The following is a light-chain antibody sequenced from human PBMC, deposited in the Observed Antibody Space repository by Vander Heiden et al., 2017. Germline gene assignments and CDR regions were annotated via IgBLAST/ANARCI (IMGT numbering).Light chain of an antibody. J-gene: IGKJ1*01. Sequence: DIQMTQSPSSLSASVGDRVTITCRASQSISSYLNWYQQKPGKAPKLLIYGASSLQSGVPSRFSGSGSGTDFTLTVSSLQPEDSASYYCQQSYTNAWTFGHGTKLEI. V-gene: IGKV1-39*01. CDR2: GAS. CDR3: QQSYTNAWT. CDR1: QSISSY.